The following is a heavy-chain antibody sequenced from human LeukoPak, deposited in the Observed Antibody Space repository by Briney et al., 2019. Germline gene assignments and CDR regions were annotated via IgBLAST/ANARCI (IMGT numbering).Heavy chain of an antibody. Sequence: SETLSLTCAVSGYSISSGYYWGWIRQPPGKGLEWIGSIYHSGSTYYNPSLKSRVTISVDTSKNQFSLKLSSVTAADTAVYYCARQGYSGSWHGCDYWGQGTLVTVSS. CDR3: ARQGYSGSWHGCDY. V-gene: IGHV4-38-2*01. J-gene: IGHJ4*02. CDR1: GYSISSGYY. CDR2: IYHSGST. D-gene: IGHD6-13*01.